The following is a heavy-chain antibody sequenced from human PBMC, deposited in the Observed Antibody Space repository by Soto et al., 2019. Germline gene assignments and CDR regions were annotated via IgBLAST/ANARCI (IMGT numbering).Heavy chain of an antibody. CDR1: GGSISSSSSYY. D-gene: IGHD3-16*01. CDR3: AREGGEDNYFDY. Sequence: QLQLQESGPGLVKPSETLSLTCTVSGGSISSSSSYYWGWIRQPPGKGLDWIGSLYYSGSTYYNPSLKSRLTMSVDTSKNQFSLKLSSVTAADTAVYYCAREGGEDNYFDYWGQGTLVTVSS. V-gene: IGHV4-39*02. J-gene: IGHJ4*02. CDR2: LYYSGST.